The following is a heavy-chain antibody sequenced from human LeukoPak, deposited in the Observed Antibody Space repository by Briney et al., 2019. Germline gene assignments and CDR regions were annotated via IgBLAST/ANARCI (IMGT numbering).Heavy chain of an antibody. CDR2: INTNTGNP. CDR1: GYTLTSYA. D-gene: IGHD1-26*01. J-gene: IGHJ4*02. V-gene: IGHV7-4-1*02. Sequence: ASVKVSCKASGYTLTSYAMNWVRQAPGQGLEWMGWINTNTGNPTYAQGFTGRFVFSLDTSVSTAYLQISSLKAEDTAVYYCARARRGSYSTGASKYYFDYWGQGTLVTVSS. CDR3: ARARRGSYSTGASKYYFDY.